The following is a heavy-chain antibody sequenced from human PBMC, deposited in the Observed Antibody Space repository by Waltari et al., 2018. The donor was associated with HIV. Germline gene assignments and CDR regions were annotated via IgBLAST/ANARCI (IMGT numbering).Heavy chain of an antibody. CDR1: GGSISSSSYY. V-gene: IGHV4-39*01. D-gene: IGHD1-26*01. CDR3: ARLPDLVGELQAFDI. Sequence: QLQLQESGPGLVKPSGTLSLTCTVSGGSISSSSYYWGWIRQPPGKGLEWIGSSYYSERTNYNPSRKSRVTISVDTSKNQFSLKLSSVIAADTAVYYCARLPDLVGELQAFDIWGQGTMVTVSS. J-gene: IGHJ3*02. CDR2: SYYSERT.